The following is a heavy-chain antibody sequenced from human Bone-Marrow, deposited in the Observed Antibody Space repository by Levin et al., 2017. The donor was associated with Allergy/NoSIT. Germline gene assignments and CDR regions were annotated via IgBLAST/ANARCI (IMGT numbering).Heavy chain of an antibody. V-gene: IGHV3-23*01. J-gene: IGHJ4*02. CDR3: AKDHESTGWPTFAS. Sequence: GESLKISCAGSGFTFSRFAMSWVRQAPGKGLEWVASINNGGNPYYADSVMGRFTISRDTSKGTLDLQMDSLRAEDSAVYYCAKDHESTGWPTFASWGQGSLVTVSS. D-gene: IGHD2-8*02. CDR2: INNGGNP. CDR1: GFTFSRFA.